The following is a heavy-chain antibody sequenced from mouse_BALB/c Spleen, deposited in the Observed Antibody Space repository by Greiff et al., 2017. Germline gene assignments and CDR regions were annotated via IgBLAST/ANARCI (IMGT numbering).Heavy chain of an antibody. V-gene: IGHV5-6-5*01. J-gene: IGHJ2*01. D-gene: IGHD1-2*01. CDR3: AGEGDGYGY. CDR2: ISSGGST. CDR1: GFTFSSYA. Sequence: EVMLVESGGGLVKPGGSLKLSCAASGFTFSSYAMSWVRQTPEKRLEWVASISSGGSTYYPDSVKGRFTISRDNARNILYLQMSSLGSEDTAMYYCAGEGDGYGYWGQGTTLTVSA.